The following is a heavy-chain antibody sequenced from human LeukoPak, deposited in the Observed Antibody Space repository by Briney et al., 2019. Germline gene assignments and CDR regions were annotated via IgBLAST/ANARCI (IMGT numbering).Heavy chain of an antibody. V-gene: IGHV3-30*16. CDR2: ISNDGRHE. CDR1: GFTFSTFP. J-gene: IGHJ6*03. Sequence: GGSLRLSCAASGFTFSTFPMHWVRQAPGKGLQWVAVISNDGRHEYYADSAKGRFTISRDNSKNTLFLQMNSLTTEDTAVYYYARGAGTTVYYIDVWGKGTTVTVSS. D-gene: IGHD1-7*01. CDR3: ARGAGTTVYYIDV.